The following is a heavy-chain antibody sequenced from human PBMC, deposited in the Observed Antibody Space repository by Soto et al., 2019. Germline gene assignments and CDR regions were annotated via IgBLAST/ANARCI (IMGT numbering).Heavy chain of an antibody. D-gene: IGHD3-22*01. CDR3: ARDAPPKGYYDSSGYYYYYGMDV. CDR1: GGSISSYY. CDR2: IYTSGST. V-gene: IGHV4-4*07. J-gene: IGHJ6*02. Sequence: RSLTCTVSGGSISSYYWSWIRQPAGKGLEWIGRIYTSGSTNYNPSLKSRVTMSVDTSKNQFSLKLSSVTAADTAVYYCARDAPPKGYYDSSGYYYYYGMDVWGQGTTVTVSS.